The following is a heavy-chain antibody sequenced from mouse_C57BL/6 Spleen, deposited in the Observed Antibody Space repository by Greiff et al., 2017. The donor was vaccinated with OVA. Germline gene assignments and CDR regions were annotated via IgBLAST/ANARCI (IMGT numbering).Heavy chain of an antibody. CDR2: IYPSDSET. D-gene: IGHD3-2*02. J-gene: IGHJ3*01. CDR1: GYTFTSYW. CDR3: ARKDSSGYFAY. V-gene: IGHV1-61*01. Sequence: QVQLKQPGAELVRPGSSVKLSCKASGYTFTSYWMDWVKQRPGKGLEWIGNIYPSDSETHYNQKFKDKATLTVDKSSSTAYMQLSSLTSEDSAVYYCARKDSSGYFAYWGQGTLVTVSA.